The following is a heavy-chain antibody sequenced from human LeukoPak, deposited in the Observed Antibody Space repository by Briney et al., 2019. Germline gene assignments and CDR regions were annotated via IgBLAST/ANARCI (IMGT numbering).Heavy chain of an antibody. Sequence: ASVKVSCKASGYTFTSYGISWVRQAPGQGLEWMGWTSAHNDDTNYAETLQGRLTMTTDISTSTAYMELTSLRSDDTAVYYCSRDWDSRNDYFDPWGQGTLVIVSS. V-gene: IGHV1-18*01. D-gene: IGHD1-1*01. J-gene: IGHJ4*02. CDR1: GYTFTSYG. CDR2: TSAHNDDT. CDR3: SRDWDSRNDYFDP.